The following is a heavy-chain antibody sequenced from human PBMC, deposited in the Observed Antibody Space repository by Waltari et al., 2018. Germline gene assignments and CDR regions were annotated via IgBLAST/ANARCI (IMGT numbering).Heavy chain of an antibody. J-gene: IGHJ4*02. CDR1: GYTFTRYD. D-gene: IGHD3-10*01. V-gene: IGHV1-8*03. CDR2: MNPNSGNT. CDR3: ARGSMVQGVMPDY. Sequence: QVQLVQSGAEVKKPGASVKVSCTASGYTFTRYDINWVRQATGQGLEWMGWMNPNSGNTGYAQKFQGRVTITRNTSISTAYMELSSLRSEDTAVYYCARGSMVQGVMPDYWGQGTLFTVSS.